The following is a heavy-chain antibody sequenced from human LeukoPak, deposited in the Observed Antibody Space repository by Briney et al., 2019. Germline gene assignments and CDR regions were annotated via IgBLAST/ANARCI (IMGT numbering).Heavy chain of an antibody. V-gene: IGHV3-7*01. Sequence: GGSRELSCAPSAFTFISLWRSGFARAQGKGREWWPNIRQDGNEKYDAGAVKGRFSISRDNAQSSLFLQMNSLRAEDTAMYYCARESTHIHHGDAFDIWGQGTMVTVSS. D-gene: IGHD1-14*01. CDR2: IRQDGNEK. CDR3: ARESTHIHHGDAFDI. J-gene: IGHJ3*02. CDR1: AFTFISLW.